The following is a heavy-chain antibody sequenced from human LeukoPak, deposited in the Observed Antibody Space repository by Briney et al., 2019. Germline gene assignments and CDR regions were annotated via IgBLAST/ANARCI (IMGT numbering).Heavy chain of an antibody. J-gene: IGHJ4*02. V-gene: IGHV4-31*03. Sequence: SQTLSLTCTVSGGSISSGGYYWSWIRQHPGKGLEWIGYIYYSGSAYYNPSLKSRVTISVDTSKNQFSLKLSSVTAADTAVYYCARVSYYDSSAPNIIDYWGQGTLVTVSS. CDR3: ARVSYYDSSAPNIIDY. CDR1: GGSISSGGYY. CDR2: IYYSGSA. D-gene: IGHD3-22*01.